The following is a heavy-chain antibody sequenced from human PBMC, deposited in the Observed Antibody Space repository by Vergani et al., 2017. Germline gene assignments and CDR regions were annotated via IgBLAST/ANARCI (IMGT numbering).Heavy chain of an antibody. CDR1: GFTFSSYS. CDR3: AKEGIAEHYYFDY. D-gene: IGHD6-13*01. J-gene: IGHJ4*02. V-gene: IGHV3-21*04. Sequence: EVQLVESGGGLVKPGGSLRLSCAASGFTFSSYSMNWVRQAPGKGLEWVSSISSSSSYIYYADSVKGRFTISRDNAKNSLYLQMNSLRAEDTALYYCAKEGIAEHYYFDYWGQGTLVTVSS. CDR2: ISSSSSYI.